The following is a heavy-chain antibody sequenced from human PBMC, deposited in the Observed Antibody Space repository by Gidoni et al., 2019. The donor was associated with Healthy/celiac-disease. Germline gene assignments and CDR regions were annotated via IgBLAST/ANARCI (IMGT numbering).Heavy chain of an antibody. CDR1: GGSISSYY. J-gene: IGHJ5*02. Sequence: GLVKPSETLSLTCTVSGGSISSYYWSWIRQPPGKGLEWIGYIYYSGSTNYNPSLKSRVTISVDTSKGQFSLKLSSVTAADTAVYYCARRIGDGYNSGWFDPWGQGTLVTVSS. D-gene: IGHD5-12*01. CDR3: ARRIGDGYNSGWFDP. V-gene: IGHV4-59*01. CDR2: IYYSGST.